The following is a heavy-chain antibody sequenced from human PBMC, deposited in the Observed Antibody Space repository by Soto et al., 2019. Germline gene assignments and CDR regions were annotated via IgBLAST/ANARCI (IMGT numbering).Heavy chain of an antibody. CDR1: GGTFSSYT. Sequence: ASVKVSCKASGGTFSSYTISWVRQAPGQGLEWMGGIIPIFGTANYAQKFQGRVTITADESTSTAYMELSSLRSEDTAIYYCAKEMFPQTVPISSSPWGDSWGQGTLVTVSS. CDR3: AKEMFPQTVPISSSPWGDS. J-gene: IGHJ5*01. V-gene: IGHV1-69*13. CDR2: IIPIFGTA. D-gene: IGHD6-6*01.